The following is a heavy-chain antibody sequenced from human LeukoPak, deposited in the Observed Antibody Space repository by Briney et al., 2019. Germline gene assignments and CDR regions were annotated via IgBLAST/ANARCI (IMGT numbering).Heavy chain of an antibody. Sequence: GASVKVSCKASGGTFSSYAISWVRQAPGQGLEWMGGIIPIFGTANYAQKFQGRVTITADESTSTAYMELSSLRSEDTAVYYCASGPGVCGGDCYSFDGWFDPWGQGTLVTVSS. CDR1: GGTFSSYA. D-gene: IGHD2-21*02. J-gene: IGHJ5*02. CDR2: IIPIFGTA. CDR3: ASGPGVCGGDCYSFDGWFDP. V-gene: IGHV1-69*13.